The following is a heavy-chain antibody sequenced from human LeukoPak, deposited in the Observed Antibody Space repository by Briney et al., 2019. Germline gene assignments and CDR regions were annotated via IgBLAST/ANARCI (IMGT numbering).Heavy chain of an antibody. CDR1: GFTFSTHA. CDR2: ISGTDSTT. J-gene: IGHJ4*02. CDR3: AKDAYCSSTSCSNDY. V-gene: IGHV3-23*01. D-gene: IGHD2-2*01. Sequence: GGSLRLSCAASGFTFSTHAMSWVRQAPGEGLEWVSTISGTDSTTYYADSVKGRFTISRDNSKNTLYLQMNSLRAEDTAVYYCAKDAYCSSTSCSNDYWGQGTLVTVSS.